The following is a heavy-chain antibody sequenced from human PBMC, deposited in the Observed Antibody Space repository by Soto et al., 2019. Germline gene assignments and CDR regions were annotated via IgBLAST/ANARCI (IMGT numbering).Heavy chain of an antibody. J-gene: IGHJ3*02. Sequence: PSDTLSLTCTVSGGSISIYYWSWIRQPPGKGLEWIGYIYYSGSTNYNPSLKSRVTISVDTSKNQFSLKLSSVTAADTAVYYCARGFPGVLLWFGAHATHDAFDIWGQGTMVTVSS. CDR2: IYYSGST. V-gene: IGHV4-59*12. CDR1: GGSISIYY. D-gene: IGHD3-10*01. CDR3: ARGFPGVLLWFGAHATHDAFDI.